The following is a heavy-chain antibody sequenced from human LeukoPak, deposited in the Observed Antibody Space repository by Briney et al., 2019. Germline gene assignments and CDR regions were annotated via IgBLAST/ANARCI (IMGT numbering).Heavy chain of an antibody. CDR1: GFTVSSNY. CDR3: AKSLFTSATGTGRAFHI. J-gene: IGHJ3*02. V-gene: IGHV3-23*01. CDR2: ISGSGGSI. D-gene: IGHD1-1*01. Sequence: GGSLRLSCAASGFTVSSNYMSWVRQAPGKGLEWVSAISGSGGSIYYADSVKGRFTISRDNSKNTLFLQMNSLRAEDTAIFYRAKSLFTSATGTGRAFHIWGQGTRVTVSS.